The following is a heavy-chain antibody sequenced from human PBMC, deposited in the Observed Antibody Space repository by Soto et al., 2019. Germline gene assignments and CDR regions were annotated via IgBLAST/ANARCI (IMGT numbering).Heavy chain of an antibody. CDR3: ARAISGYVT. J-gene: IGHJ4*02. CDR2: INAGNGDT. D-gene: IGHD5-12*01. Sequence: QVKLVQSGAEMKKPGASVKLSCKTSGINYNTYAIHWLRQAPGQGLEWMGWINAGNGDTRYSQNFQGRVTLTRDTSASTVYMDLDSLKSEDTGVYYCARAISGYVTWGQGTLVTVSS. V-gene: IGHV1-3*01. CDR1: GINYNTYA.